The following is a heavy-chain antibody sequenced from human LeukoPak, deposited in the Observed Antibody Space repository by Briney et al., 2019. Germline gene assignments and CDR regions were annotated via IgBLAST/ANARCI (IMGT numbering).Heavy chain of an antibody. CDR2: IYSSGII. Sequence: KTSETLSLTCTVSGGSMSSYYWSWIRQPAGKAPEWIGRIYSSGIINYNPSLKSRVTMSLDNSKNQLSLKLSYVTAADSAVYYCARDTGKSGYPDYWGQGTLVTVSS. J-gene: IGHJ4*02. CDR3: ARDTGKSGYPDY. V-gene: IGHV4-4*07. CDR1: GGSMSSYY. D-gene: IGHD3-3*01.